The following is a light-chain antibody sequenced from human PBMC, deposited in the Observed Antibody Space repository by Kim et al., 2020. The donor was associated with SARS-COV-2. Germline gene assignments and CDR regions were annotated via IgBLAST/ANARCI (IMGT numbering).Light chain of an antibody. J-gene: IGLJ3*02. CDR3: LLWHGGTWV. CDR2: STD. V-gene: IGLV7-43*01. Sequence: PGGTVTLTCASSTGKVTTDYYAIWFQQKPRQAPRTLIYSTDNKHSWTPARFSGSLLGGKAALTVSGVQPDDEAEYYCLLWHGGTWVFGGGTQLTVL. CDR1: TGKVTTDYY.